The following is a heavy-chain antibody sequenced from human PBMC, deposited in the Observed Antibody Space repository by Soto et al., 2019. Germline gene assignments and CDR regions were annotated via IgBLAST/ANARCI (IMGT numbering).Heavy chain of an antibody. J-gene: IGHJ4*02. CDR1: GFTFSSYA. CDR3: AKDPQYYDFLTGYYKPPYFDY. V-gene: IGHV3-23*01. CDR2: ISGSGGGT. Sequence: PGGSLRLSCAASGFTFSSYAMSWVRQAPGKGLEWVSAISGSGGGTYYADSVKGRFTISRDNSKNTLFLQMNSLRAGDTAVYYCAKDPQYYDFLTGYYKPPYFDYWGQGTLVTVSS. D-gene: IGHD3-9*01.